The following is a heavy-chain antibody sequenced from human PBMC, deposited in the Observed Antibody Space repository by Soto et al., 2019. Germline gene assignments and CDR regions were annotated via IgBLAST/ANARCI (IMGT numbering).Heavy chain of an antibody. V-gene: IGHV3-21*01. J-gene: IGHJ6*02. CDR2: ISSSSSYI. D-gene: IGHD2-2*01. CDR3: ARGAQYQLPPPYYYGMDV. Sequence: PGGSLRLPCATSGFTFCSCSMNWVSPAPGKGLEWVSSISSSSSYIYYADSVKGRFTISRDNAKNSLYLQMNSLRAEDTAVYYCARGAQYQLPPPYYYGMDVWGQGTTVTVCS. CDR1: GFTFCSCS.